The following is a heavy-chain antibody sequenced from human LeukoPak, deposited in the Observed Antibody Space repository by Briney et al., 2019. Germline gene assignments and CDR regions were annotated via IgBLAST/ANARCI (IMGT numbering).Heavy chain of an antibody. Sequence: SETLSLTCAVSGYSISSGYYWGWIRQPPGKGLEWIGSIFHSGSTYYNPSLKSRVTMSVDTSENHFSLNLRSVTAADTAAYYCARRRGSHYFDYWGQGTLVTVSS. CDR1: GYSISSGYY. J-gene: IGHJ4*02. CDR2: IFHSGST. CDR3: ARRRGSHYFDY. V-gene: IGHV4-38-2*01. D-gene: IGHD3-10*01.